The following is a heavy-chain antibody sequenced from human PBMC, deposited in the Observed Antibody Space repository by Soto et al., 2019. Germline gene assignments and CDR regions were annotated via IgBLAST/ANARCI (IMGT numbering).Heavy chain of an antibody. J-gene: IGHJ4*02. D-gene: IGHD6-13*01. V-gene: IGHV4-61*01. Sequence: SEILSLTCTVSGGSISSSSYYWSWIRQPPGKGLEWIGYIYYSGSTNYNPSLNSRVTISVDTSKNQFSLKLTSVTAADTAVYYCERDVAAAGTLGMYDYWGQGTLVNVSS. CDR1: GGSISSSSYY. CDR3: ERDVAAAGTLGMYDY. CDR2: IYYSGST.